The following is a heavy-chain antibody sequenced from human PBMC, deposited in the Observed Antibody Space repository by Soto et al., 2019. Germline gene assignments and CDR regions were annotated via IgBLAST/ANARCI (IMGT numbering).Heavy chain of an antibody. Sequence: GGSLRLSCAASGFTFSNAWMSWVRQAPGKGLEWVGRIKSKTDGGTTDYAAPVKGRFTISRDDSKNTLYLQMNSLKTEDTAVYYSATAPHIVVVTGVVDYWGQGTLVTVSS. D-gene: IGHD2-21*02. CDR3: ATAPHIVVVTGVVDY. CDR1: GFTFSNAW. J-gene: IGHJ4*02. CDR2: IKSKTDGGTT. V-gene: IGHV3-15*01.